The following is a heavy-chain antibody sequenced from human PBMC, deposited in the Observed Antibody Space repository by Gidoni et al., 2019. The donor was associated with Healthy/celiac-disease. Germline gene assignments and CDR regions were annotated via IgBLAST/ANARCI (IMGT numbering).Heavy chain of an antibody. J-gene: IGHJ3*02. Sequence: QVQLQESGPGLVKPSQTLSLTCTVSGGSISSGGYSWSWIRQHPGKGLEWIGYIYYSGSTYYNPSLKSRVTISVDTYKNQFSLKLSSVTAADTAVYYCARDLGYSGYDSFGYAFDIWGQGTMVTVSS. CDR1: GGSISSGGYS. CDR2: IYYSGST. D-gene: IGHD5-12*01. V-gene: IGHV4-31*03. CDR3: ARDLGYSGYDSFGYAFDI.